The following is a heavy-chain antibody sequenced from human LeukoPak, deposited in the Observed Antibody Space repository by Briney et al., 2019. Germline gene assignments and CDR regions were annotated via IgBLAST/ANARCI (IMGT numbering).Heavy chain of an antibody. CDR1: GGSISSYY. CDR2: ISYSGST. Sequence: SETLSLTCTVSGGSISSYYWSWIRQPPEKGLEWIGYISYSGSTSYNPSLKSRVTISVDTSRNEFSLKLSSVTAADTAVYYCARYHHDSSGYYYYFDYWGQGTLVTVSS. CDR3: ARYHHDSSGYYYYFDY. D-gene: IGHD3-22*01. V-gene: IGHV4-59*01. J-gene: IGHJ4*02.